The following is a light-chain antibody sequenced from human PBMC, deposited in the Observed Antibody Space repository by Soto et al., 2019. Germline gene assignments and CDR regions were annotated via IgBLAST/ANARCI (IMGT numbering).Light chain of an antibody. CDR1: QSISSW. J-gene: IGKJ1*01. V-gene: IGKV1-5*03. Sequence: DIQMTQSLSTLSASVGDRVTITCRASQSISSWLAWYQQKPGKAPKLLIYKASSLESGVPSRFSGSGSGTEFTLTISSLQPDDFATYYCQQYDNYSRTFGQGTKVDTK. CDR2: KAS. CDR3: QQYDNYSRT.